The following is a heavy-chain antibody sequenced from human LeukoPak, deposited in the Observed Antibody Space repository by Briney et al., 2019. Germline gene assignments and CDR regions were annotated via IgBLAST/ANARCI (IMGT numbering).Heavy chain of an antibody. Sequence: PGGSLRLSCAASGFTFSNYAMTWVRQAPGKWLEWVSSIGISGDNTYYADSVKGRFTMSRDNSKNTLYLQMNSLRAEDTAVYYCAKNGYRSGWREHWGQGTLVTVSS. V-gene: IGHV3-23*01. J-gene: IGHJ4*02. D-gene: IGHD6-19*01. CDR3: AKNGYRSGWREH. CDR2: IGISGDNT. CDR1: GFTFSNYA.